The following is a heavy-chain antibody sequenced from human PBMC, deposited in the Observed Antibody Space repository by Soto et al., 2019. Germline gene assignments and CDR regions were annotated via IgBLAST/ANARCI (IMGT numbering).Heavy chain of an antibody. V-gene: IGHV3-64*01. CDR1: GFTFSSYA. J-gene: IGHJ6*03. D-gene: IGHD5-12*01. CDR2: ISSNGGST. Sequence: GGSLRLSCAASGFTFSSYAMHWVRQAPGKGLENVSAISSNGGSTYYANSVKGRFTISRDNSKNTLYLQMGSLRAEDMAVYYCARELKIPVPLIGAGGYDYSYYYYYMDVWGKGTTVTVSS. CDR3: ARELKIPVPLIGAGGYDYSYYYYYMDV.